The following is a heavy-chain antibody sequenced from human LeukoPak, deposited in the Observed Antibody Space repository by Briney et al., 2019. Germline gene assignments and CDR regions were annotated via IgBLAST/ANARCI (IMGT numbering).Heavy chain of an antibody. CDR3: VREGYAYGYHAFDM. J-gene: IGHJ3*02. D-gene: IGHD5-18*01. Sequence: GGSLRLSCAASGFSFSSHGMSWVRQAPGKGLEWVGRVRPDGGATDSAAPVKGRVSMSRDDSKNSLYLQINSLKTEDTAVYFCVREGYAYGYHAFDMWGQGIMVTVSS. V-gene: IGHV3-15*01. CDR2: VRPDGGAT. CDR1: GFSFSSHG.